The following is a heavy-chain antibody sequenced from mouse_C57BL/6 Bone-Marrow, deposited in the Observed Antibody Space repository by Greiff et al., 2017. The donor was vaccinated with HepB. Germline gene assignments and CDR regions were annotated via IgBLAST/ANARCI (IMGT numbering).Heavy chain of an antibody. CDR2: IYPGSGST. J-gene: IGHJ2*01. D-gene: IGHD1-1*01. CDR3: AGITTVVGNGDGDY. Sequence: QVQLQQPGAELVKPGASVKMSCKASGYTFTSYWITWVKQRPGQGLEWIGDIYPGSGSTNYNEKFKSKATLTVDTSSSTAYMQLSSLTSEDSAVYYCAGITTVVGNGDGDYWGQGTTLTVSS. V-gene: IGHV1-55*01. CDR1: GYTFTSYW.